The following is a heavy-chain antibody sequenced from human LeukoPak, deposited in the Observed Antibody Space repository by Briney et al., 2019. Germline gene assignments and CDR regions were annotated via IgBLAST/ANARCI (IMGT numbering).Heavy chain of an antibody. Sequence: GASVKVSCKASGGTFSSYAISWVRQAPGQGLEWMGGIIPIFGTANYARKFQGRVTITADESTSTAYMELSSLRSEDTAVYYCARDHPTVAGYQGGIDYWGQGTLVTVSS. V-gene: IGHV1-69*13. CDR1: GGTFSSYA. CDR3: ARDHPTVAGYQGGIDY. CDR2: IIPIFGTA. D-gene: IGHD6-19*01. J-gene: IGHJ4*02.